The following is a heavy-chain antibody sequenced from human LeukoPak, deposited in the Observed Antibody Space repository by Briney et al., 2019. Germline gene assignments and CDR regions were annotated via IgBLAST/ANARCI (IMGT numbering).Heavy chain of an antibody. CDR3: AGGGYSYGNYYYMDV. CDR1: GFTFSSYW. Sequence: GGSLRLSCAASGFTFSSYWMHWVRQAPGKGLVWVSRINSDGSSTSYADSVKGRFTISRDNSKNTLYPQMNSLRAEDTAVYYCAGGGYSYGNYYYMDVWGKGTTVTVSS. V-gene: IGHV3-74*01. J-gene: IGHJ6*03. CDR2: INSDGSST. D-gene: IGHD5-18*01.